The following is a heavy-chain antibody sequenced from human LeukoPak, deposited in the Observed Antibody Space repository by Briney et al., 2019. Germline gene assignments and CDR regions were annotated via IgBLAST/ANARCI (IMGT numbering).Heavy chain of an antibody. D-gene: IGHD2-2*01. V-gene: IGHV3-9*01. CDR3: AKSSGSSTRAYDY. Sequence: PGGSLRLSCAASGFTFDDYAMHWVRQAPGKGLEWVSGISWNSGSIGYADSVKGRFTISRDNAKNSLYLQMNSLRAEDTALYYCAKSSGSSTRAYDYWGQGALVTVSS. J-gene: IGHJ4*02. CDR1: GFTFDDYA. CDR2: ISWNSGSI.